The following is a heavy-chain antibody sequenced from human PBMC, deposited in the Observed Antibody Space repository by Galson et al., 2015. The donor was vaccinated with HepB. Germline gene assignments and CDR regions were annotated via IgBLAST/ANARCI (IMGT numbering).Heavy chain of an antibody. CDR2: ISSSSSYT. Sequence: SLRLSCAASGFTFSDYYMSWIRQAPGKGLEWVSYISSSSSYTNYADSVKGRFTISRDNAKNSLYLQMNSLRAEDTAVYYCARTTITIGAFDIWGQGTMVTVSS. CDR3: ARTTITIGAFDI. J-gene: IGHJ3*02. V-gene: IGHV3-11*03. CDR1: GFTFSDYY. D-gene: IGHD3-10*01.